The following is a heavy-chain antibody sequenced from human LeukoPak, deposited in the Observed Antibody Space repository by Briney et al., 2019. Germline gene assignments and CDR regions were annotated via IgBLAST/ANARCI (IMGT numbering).Heavy chain of an antibody. CDR1: GGTFSSYA. J-gene: IGHJ4*02. CDR2: ISAYNGNT. V-gene: IGHV1-18*01. D-gene: IGHD3-10*01. CDR3: ARVLGSGSYLGHDY. Sequence: ASVKVSCKASGGTFSSYAISWVRQAPGQGLEWMGWISAYNGNTNYAQKLQGRVTMTTDTSTSTAYMELRSLRSDDTAVYYCARVLGSGSYLGHDYWGQGTLVTVSS.